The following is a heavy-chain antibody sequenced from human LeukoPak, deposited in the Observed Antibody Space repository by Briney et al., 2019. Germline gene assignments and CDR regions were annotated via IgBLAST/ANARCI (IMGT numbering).Heavy chain of an antibody. J-gene: IGHJ4*02. CDR1: GGSFSGYY. CDR2: INHSGST. CDR3: ARVMKQWLGRGKCYFDY. Sequence: PSETLSLTCAVYGGSFSGYYWSWIRQPPGKGLEWIGEINHSGSTNYNPSLKSRVTISVDKSKNQFSLKLSSVTAADTAVYYCARVMKQWLGRGKCYFDYWGQGTLVTVSS. V-gene: IGHV4-34*01. D-gene: IGHD6-19*01.